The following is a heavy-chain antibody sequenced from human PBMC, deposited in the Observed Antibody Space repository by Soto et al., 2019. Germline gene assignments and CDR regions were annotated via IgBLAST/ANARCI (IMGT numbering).Heavy chain of an antibody. V-gene: IGHV4-31*03. CDR3: AGYGVYCSGGSCYGPDYYYYYMDV. CDR2: IYYSGST. D-gene: IGHD2-15*01. J-gene: IGHJ6*03. Sequence: PSETLSLTCTVSGGSISSGGYYWGWIRQHPGKGLEWIGYIYYSGSTYYNPSLKSRVTISVDTSKNQFSLKLSSVTAADTAVYYCAGYGVYCSGGSCYGPDYYYYYMDVWGKGTTVTVSS. CDR1: GGSISSGGYY.